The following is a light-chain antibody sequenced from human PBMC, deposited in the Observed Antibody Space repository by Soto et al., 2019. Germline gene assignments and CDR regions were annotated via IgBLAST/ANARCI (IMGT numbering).Light chain of an antibody. CDR1: RSNIGGNA. J-gene: IGLJ2*01. Sequence: QSALTQPPSASGTPGQRVTISCSGSRSNIGGNAVNWYQRLPGTGPKLLVHSDNQRPSGVPDRFSDSRSGTSASLAISGLQSEDEADYYCASWDDTLNYLVFGGGTKVTVL. V-gene: IGLV1-44*01. CDR3: ASWDDTLNYLV. CDR2: SDN.